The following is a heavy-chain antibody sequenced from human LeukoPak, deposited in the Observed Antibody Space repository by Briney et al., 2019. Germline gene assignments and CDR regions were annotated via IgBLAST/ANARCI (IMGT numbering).Heavy chain of an antibody. CDR1: GGSISSGSYY. J-gene: IGHJ6*03. CDR2: IYTSGST. D-gene: IGHD3-9*01. Sequence: RASETLSLTCTVSGGSISSGSYYWSWIRQPAGKGLEWIGRIYTSGSTNYNPSLKSRVTISVDTSKNQFSLKLSSVTAADTAVYYCARVDILTGYYYMDVWGKGTTVTVSS. V-gene: IGHV4-61*02. CDR3: ARVDILTGYYYMDV.